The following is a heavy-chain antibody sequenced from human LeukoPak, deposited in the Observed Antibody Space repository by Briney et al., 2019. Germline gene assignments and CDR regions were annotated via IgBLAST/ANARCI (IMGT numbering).Heavy chain of an antibody. CDR1: GGSVSSGSYY. CDR2: FHYSGSN. J-gene: IGHJ4*02. V-gene: IGHV4-39*01. Sequence: TPSETLSLTCTVSGGSVSSGSYYWSWIRQPPGKGLEWIGNFHYSGSNSYNPSLKSRVTISVDTSKNQFSLRLSSVTAADTAVYYCARQVTFGYAYAYYFDYWGQGTLVTVSS. D-gene: IGHD3-16*01. CDR3: ARQVTFGYAYAYYFDY.